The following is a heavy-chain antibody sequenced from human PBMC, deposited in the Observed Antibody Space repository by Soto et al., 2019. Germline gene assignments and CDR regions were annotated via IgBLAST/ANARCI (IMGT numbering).Heavy chain of an antibody. CDR3: ARHPNPGEWFDP. CDR1: GYSFTRYW. Sequence: PRESLKISCTVSGYSFTRYWIGWVRQMPGKGLEWMGIIYPGDSDTRYSPSFQGQVTISADKSISTAYLQWSSLKASDTAMYYCARHPNPGEWFDPWGQGTLVTVSS. V-gene: IGHV5-51*01. CDR2: IYPGDSDT. D-gene: IGHD4-17*01. J-gene: IGHJ5*02.